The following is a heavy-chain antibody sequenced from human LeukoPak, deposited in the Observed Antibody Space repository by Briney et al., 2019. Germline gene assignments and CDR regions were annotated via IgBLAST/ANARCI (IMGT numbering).Heavy chain of an antibody. CDR2: INHSGST. CDR1: GGSFSGYY. J-gene: IGHJ3*02. CDR3: ARDRGRGVILPFDI. V-gene: IGHV4-34*01. Sequence: SETLSLTCAVYGGSFSGYYWSWIRQPPGKGLEWIGEINHSGSTNYNPSLKSRVTISVDTSKNQFSLKLSSVTAADTAVYYCARDRGRGVILPFDIWGQGTMVTVSS. D-gene: IGHD3-10*01.